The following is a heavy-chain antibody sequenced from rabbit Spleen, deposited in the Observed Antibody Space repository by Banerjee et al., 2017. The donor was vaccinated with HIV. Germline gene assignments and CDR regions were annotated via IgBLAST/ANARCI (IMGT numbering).Heavy chain of an antibody. V-gene: IGHV1S40*01. Sequence: QSLEESGGDLVKPGASLTLTCTASGFSFSSSYYMCWVRQAPGKGLEWIACIYTGSSGSTYYASWAKGRFTISKTSSTTVTLQMTSLTAADTATYFCARDAGTSFSTYGMDLWGPGTLV. CDR3: ARDAGTSFSTYGMDL. J-gene: IGHJ6*01. CDR2: IYTGSSGST. D-gene: IGHD8-1*01. CDR1: GFSFSSSYY.